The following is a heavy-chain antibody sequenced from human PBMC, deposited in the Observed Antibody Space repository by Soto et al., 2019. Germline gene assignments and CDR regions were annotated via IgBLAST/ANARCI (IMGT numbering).Heavy chain of an antibody. J-gene: IGHJ6*02. Sequence: ASVKVSCKASGGTFSSYTISWVRQAPGQGLEWMGRIIPILGIANYAQKFQGRVTITADESTSTAYMELSSLRSEDTAVYYCARNYYGSGSYFPDRYYYYGMDVWGQGTTVTVSS. CDR3: ARNYYGSGSYFPDRYYYYGMDV. V-gene: IGHV1-69*02. CDR1: GGTFSSYT. D-gene: IGHD3-10*01. CDR2: IIPILGIA.